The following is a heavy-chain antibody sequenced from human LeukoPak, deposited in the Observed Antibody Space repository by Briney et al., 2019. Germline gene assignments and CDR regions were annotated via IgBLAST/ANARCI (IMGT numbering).Heavy chain of an antibody. CDR2: INPNSGGT. D-gene: IGHD6-13*01. V-gene: IGHV1-2*06. Sequence: ASVKVSCKASGYTFTGYYMHWVRQAPGQGLEWMGRINPNSGGTNYAQKFQGRVTMTRDTSISTAYMELSRLRSDDTAVYYCAREEGIAAASNWFDPWGQGTLVTVSS. J-gene: IGHJ5*02. CDR3: AREEGIAAASNWFDP. CDR1: GYTFTGYY.